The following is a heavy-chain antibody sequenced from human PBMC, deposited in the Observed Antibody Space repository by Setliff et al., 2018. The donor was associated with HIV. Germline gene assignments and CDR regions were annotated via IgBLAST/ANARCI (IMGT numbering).Heavy chain of an antibody. J-gene: IGHJ6*03. CDR2: VNHGGSS. CDR3: ARSARKQGYYYYYYMDV. CDR1: GASSSDYS. V-gene: IGHV4-34*01. Sequence: PSETLSLTCGVVGASSSDYSWNWIRQPPGKGLEWIAEVNHGGSSNYNPSLKSRVTTSLDASRDQFSLNLTSVTAADTAVYYCARSARKQGYYYYYYMDVWGKGITVTVSS.